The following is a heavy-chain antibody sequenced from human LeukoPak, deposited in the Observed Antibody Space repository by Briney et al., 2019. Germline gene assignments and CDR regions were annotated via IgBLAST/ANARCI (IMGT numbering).Heavy chain of an antibody. CDR2: INHSGST. Sequence: SETLSLTCAVYGGSFNGYYWSWIRQPPGKGLEWIGEINHSGSTNYNPSLKSRVTISVDTSKNQFSLKLSSVTAADTAVYYCARGSQNQRYSSSWYWRRYFDYWGQGTLVTVSS. D-gene: IGHD6-13*01. V-gene: IGHV4-34*01. CDR1: GGSFNGYY. CDR3: ARGSQNQRYSSSWYWRRYFDY. J-gene: IGHJ4*02.